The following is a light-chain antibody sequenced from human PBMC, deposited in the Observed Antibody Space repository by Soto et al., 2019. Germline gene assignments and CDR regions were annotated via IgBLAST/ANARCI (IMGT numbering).Light chain of an antibody. J-gene: IGLJ1*01. CDR1: ISNIGSNT. Sequence: QSVLTQPPSASGTPGQRVTISCSGSISNIGSNTVNWYQQLPGAAPKLLIYTNNQRPSGVPDRFSGSKSGTSASLAISGLLSKDEADYYCASWDTSLDGLDVFGTGTKLTVL. CDR2: TNN. V-gene: IGLV1-44*01. CDR3: ASWDTSLDGLDV.